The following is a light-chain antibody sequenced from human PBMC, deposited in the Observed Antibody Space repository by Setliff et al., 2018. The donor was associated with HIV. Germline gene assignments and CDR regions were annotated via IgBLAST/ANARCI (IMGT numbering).Light chain of an antibody. CDR1: GSAVGGYNY. V-gene: IGLV2-14*03. CDR2: DVS. CDR3: SSYAGSNNV. J-gene: IGLJ1*01. Sequence: QSVLAQPASVSGSPGQSITISCAGTGSAVGGYNYVSWYQQHPGKAPKLMIYDVSNRPSGVSNRFSGSKSGHTASLTISGLQAEDEADYYCSSYAGSNNVFGTGTKVTVL.